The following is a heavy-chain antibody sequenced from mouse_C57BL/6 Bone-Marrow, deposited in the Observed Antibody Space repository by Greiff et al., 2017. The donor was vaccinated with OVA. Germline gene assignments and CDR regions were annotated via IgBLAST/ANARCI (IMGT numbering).Heavy chain of an antibody. CDR2: IYPGNSDT. V-gene: IGHV1-5*01. CDR3: TKIYSNYREFYAMCY. D-gene: IGHD2-5*01. Sequence: VQLQQPGAELVKPGASVKMSCKASGYTFTSYWMHWVKQRPGQGLEWIGAIYPGNSDTSYNQKFKGKATLTAVTSASTAYMELSSLTNEDSAVCDCTKIYSNYREFYAMCYWGQGASVTGS. CDR1: GYTFTSYW. J-gene: IGHJ4*01.